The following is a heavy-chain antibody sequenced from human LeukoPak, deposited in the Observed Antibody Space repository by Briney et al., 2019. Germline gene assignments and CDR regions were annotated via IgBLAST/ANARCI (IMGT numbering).Heavy chain of an antibody. V-gene: IGHV5-51*01. CDR3: ARLPGGSFSPKSDAFDI. Sequence: GESLKISCKGSGYSFTSYWIGWVRQMPGKGLEWMGIIYPGDSDTRYSPSFQGRVTISADKSISTAYLQWGSLKASDTAMYYCARLPGGSFSPKSDAFDIWGQGTMVTVSS. CDR2: IYPGDSDT. CDR1: GYSFTSYW. D-gene: IGHD3-16*01. J-gene: IGHJ3*02.